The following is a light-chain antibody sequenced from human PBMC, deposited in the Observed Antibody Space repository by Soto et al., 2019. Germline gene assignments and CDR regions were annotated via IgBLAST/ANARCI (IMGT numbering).Light chain of an antibody. J-gene: IGLJ1*01. CDR3: SSYTSSSTLV. Sequence: QSALTPPASVYGSPGQSITISCTGTSSDVGGYNYVSWYQQHPGKAPKLMIYDVSNRPSGVSNRFSGSKSGNTASLTISGLQAEDEADYYCSSYTSSSTLVFGTGTKVTVL. CDR1: SSDVGGYNY. V-gene: IGLV2-14*01. CDR2: DVS.